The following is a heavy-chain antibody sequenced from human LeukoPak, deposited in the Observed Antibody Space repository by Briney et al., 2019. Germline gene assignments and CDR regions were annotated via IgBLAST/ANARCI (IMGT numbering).Heavy chain of an antibody. CDR1: GYTFTSYG. D-gene: IGHD3-3*01. CDR3: ERDRADYDFWSVDFDY. V-gene: IGHV1-18*01. CDR2: ISAYNGNT. J-gene: IGHJ4*02. Sequence: ASVTVSCKASGYTFTSYGISWVRQAPGQGREWMGWISAYNGNTNYAQKLQGRVTMTTDTSTSTAYMELRSLRSDDTAVYYCERDRADYDFWSVDFDYWGQGTLVTVSS.